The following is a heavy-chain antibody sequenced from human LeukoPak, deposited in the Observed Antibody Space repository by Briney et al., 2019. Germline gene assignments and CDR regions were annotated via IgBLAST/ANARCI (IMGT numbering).Heavy chain of an antibody. CDR2: IYHSGST. D-gene: IGHD3-10*01. V-gene: IGHV4-38-2*01. Sequence: PSETLSLTCAVSGYSISSGYYWGWIRQPPGKGREWIGSIYHSGSTYYNPSLKSRVTISVDTSKNQFSLKLSSVTAADTAVYYCARQSYYGSGSYYNGWGQGTLVTVSS. CDR3: ARQSYYGSGSYYNG. J-gene: IGHJ4*02. CDR1: GYSISSGYY.